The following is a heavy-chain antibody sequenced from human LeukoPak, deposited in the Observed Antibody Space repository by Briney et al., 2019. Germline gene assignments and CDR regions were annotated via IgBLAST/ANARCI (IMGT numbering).Heavy chain of an antibody. CDR1: GGTFSSYA. D-gene: IGHD2-15*01. V-gene: IGHV1-69*06. Sequence: SVKVSCKASGGTFSSYAISWVRQAPGQGLEWMGRIIPIFGTANYAQKFQGRVTITADKSTSTAYMELSSLRSEDTAGYYCARAGRYCSGGSCYSIRTWFDPWGQGTLVTVSS. CDR2: IIPIFGTA. J-gene: IGHJ5*02. CDR3: ARAGRYCSGGSCYSIRTWFDP.